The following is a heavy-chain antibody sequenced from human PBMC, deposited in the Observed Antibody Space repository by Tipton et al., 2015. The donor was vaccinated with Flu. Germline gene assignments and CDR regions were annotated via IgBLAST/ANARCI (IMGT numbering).Heavy chain of an antibody. D-gene: IGHD4-11*01. CDR2: IHHTGTT. Sequence: TLSLTCSVSGDSIGSDYFWGWIRQPPGQGLVWIGNIHHTGTTYYNPSLKSRVTISADRSKNQLSLRLRSVTAADTAVYYCAWRDFSNYVSEPNNWFGPWGQGTLSTVTS. V-gene: IGHV4-38-2*01. CDR3: AWRDFSNYVSEPNNWFGP. CDR1: GDSIGSDYF. J-gene: IGHJ5*02.